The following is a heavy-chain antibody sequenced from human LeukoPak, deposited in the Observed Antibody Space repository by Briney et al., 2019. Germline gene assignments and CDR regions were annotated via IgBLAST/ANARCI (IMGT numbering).Heavy chain of an antibody. CDR1: GGSFSGYY. CDR2: INHSGST. J-gene: IGHJ3*02. CDR3: ARGRLSRGSGSYYHTSYAFDI. D-gene: IGHD3-10*01. Sequence: PSETLSLTCAVYGGSFSGYYWSWIRQPPGKGLEWIGEINHSGSTNYNPSLKSRVTISVDTSKNQFSLKLSSVTAADTAVYYCARGRLSRGSGSYYHTSYAFDIWGQGTMSPSLQ. V-gene: IGHV4-34*01.